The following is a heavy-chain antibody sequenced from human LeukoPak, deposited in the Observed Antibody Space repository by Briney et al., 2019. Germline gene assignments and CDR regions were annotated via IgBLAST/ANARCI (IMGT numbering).Heavy chain of an antibody. CDR1: GGTFSSYA. D-gene: IGHD3-22*01. J-gene: IGHJ4*02. V-gene: IGHV1-69*05. Sequence: SVKVSCKASGGTFSSYAISWVRQAPGQGLEWMGRITPIFGTANYAQKFQGRVTITTDESTSTAYMELSSLRSEATAVYYCARESGYDFFGGYYDSSGYPDYWGQGTLVTVSS. CDR3: ARESGYDFFGGYYDSSGYPDY. CDR2: ITPIFGTA.